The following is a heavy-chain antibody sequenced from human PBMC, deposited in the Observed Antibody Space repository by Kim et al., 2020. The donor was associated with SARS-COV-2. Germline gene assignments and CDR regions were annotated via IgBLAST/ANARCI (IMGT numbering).Heavy chain of an antibody. CDR2: ISYDGSNK. Sequence: GGSLRLSCAASGFTFSSYGMHWVRQAPGKGLEWVAVISYDGSNKYYADSVKGRFTISRDNSKNTLYLQMNSLRAEDTAVYYCAKENRELMISSWYGFPWGQGTLVTVSS. J-gene: IGHJ5*02. CDR1: GFTFSSYG. CDR3: AKENRELMISSWYGFP. V-gene: IGHV3-30*18. D-gene: IGHD6-13*01.